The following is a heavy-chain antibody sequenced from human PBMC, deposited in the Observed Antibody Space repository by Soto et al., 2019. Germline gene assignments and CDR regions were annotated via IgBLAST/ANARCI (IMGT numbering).Heavy chain of an antibody. Sequence: EVQLLGSGGDVVQPGDSLRLSCAASGFTFNNYPMGWVRQASGKGLEWVSSISASGTTTSYADSAKGRFTISRDNSKSTPYLQMNSLRAEDTAIYYCGKYRGSPEDCRGGSCYSLDYWGQGTLVTVSS. CDR1: GFTFNNYP. CDR2: ISASGTTT. J-gene: IGHJ4*01. V-gene: IGHV3-23*01. D-gene: IGHD2-15*01. CDR3: GKYRGSPEDCRGGSCYSLDY.